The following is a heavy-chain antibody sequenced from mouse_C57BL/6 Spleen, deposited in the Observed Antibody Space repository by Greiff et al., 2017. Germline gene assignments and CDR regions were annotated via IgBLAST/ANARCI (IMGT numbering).Heavy chain of an antibody. D-gene: IGHD2-3*01. CDR1: GFTFSSYT. J-gene: IGHJ3*01. CDR3: ARDGYYPSPFAY. Sequence: EVKLEESGGGLVKPGGSLKLSCAASGFTFSSYTMSWVRQTPEKRLEWVATISGGGGNTYYPDSVKGRFTISRDNAKNTLYLHMSSLRSEDTALYYCARDGYYPSPFAYWGQGTLVTVSA. V-gene: IGHV5-9*01. CDR2: ISGGGGNT.